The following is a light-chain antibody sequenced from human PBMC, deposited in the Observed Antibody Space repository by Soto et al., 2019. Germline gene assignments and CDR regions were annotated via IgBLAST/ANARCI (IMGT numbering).Light chain of an antibody. J-gene: IGLJ1*01. Sequence: QSVLTQPASVTGSPGQSITISCTGTSGDVGGYNYVSCYQQHSGKAPKHMIYDVSNRRSGITTRFSSSKSGNTASLTISGLQVEDEADYYCSSYTSSTLYGFGTGTKVTV. CDR2: DVS. CDR1: SGDVGGYNY. V-gene: IGLV2-14*01. CDR3: SSYTSSTLYG.